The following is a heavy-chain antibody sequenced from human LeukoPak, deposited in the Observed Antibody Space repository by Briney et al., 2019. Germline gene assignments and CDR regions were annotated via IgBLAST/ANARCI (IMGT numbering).Heavy chain of an antibody. D-gene: IGHD3-22*01. J-gene: IGHJ6*02. CDR2: IYSGGST. Sequence: GGSLRLSCAASGFTVSSNYMSWVRQAPGKGLEWVSVIYSGGSTYYADSVKGRFTISRDNSKNTLYLQMNSLRAEDTAVYYCARDYYDSSGYNRYYGKDVWGQGTTVTVSS. CDR1: GFTVSSNY. CDR3: ARDYYDSSGYNRYYGKDV. V-gene: IGHV3-66*02.